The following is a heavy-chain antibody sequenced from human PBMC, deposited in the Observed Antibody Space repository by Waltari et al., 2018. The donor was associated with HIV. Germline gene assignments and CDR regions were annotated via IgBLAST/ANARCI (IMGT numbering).Heavy chain of an antibody. V-gene: IGHV4-61*02. CDR3: ARAYYDFWSGTGSSGNWFDP. Sequence: QVQLQESGPGLVKPSQTLSLTCTVPGGSISSGSYYWSWIRQPAGKGLELIGRIYTSGSTNHNPSLKSRGTISGDASKNQFSLKLRSVTAADTAVYYCARAYYDFWSGTGSSGNWFDPWGQGTLVTVSS. CDR2: IYTSGST. CDR1: GGSISSGSYY. D-gene: IGHD3-3*01. J-gene: IGHJ5*02.